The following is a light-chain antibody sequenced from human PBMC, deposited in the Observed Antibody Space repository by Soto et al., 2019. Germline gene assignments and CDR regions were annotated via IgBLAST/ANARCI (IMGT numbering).Light chain of an antibody. V-gene: IGLV1-40*01. CDR2: GNN. Sequence: QSVLTQPPSVSGAPGQRVTISCTGSSSNFGAGYDVQWYQQLPGSAPKFLINGNNNRPSGVPDRFAASKSGTSGSLAITGLKPEDEADYYCQSYDISLSAYVFGTGTKLTFL. J-gene: IGLJ1*01. CDR3: QSYDISLSAYV. CDR1: SSNFGAGYD.